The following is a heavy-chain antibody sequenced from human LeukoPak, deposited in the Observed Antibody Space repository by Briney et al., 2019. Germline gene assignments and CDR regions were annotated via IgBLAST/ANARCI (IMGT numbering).Heavy chain of an antibody. J-gene: IGHJ2*01. CDR2: INDDGSST. CDR3: ARARYSGTWTLHI. Sequence: GGSLRLSCAASGFTFSSYWMHWVRQAPGKGLVWVSRINDDGSSTSYADSVKGRFTISRDNAKNTLHLQMSSLRGEDTAVYYCARARYSGTWTLHIWGRGTLVTVSS. V-gene: IGHV3-74*01. CDR1: GFTFSSYW. D-gene: IGHD6-13*01.